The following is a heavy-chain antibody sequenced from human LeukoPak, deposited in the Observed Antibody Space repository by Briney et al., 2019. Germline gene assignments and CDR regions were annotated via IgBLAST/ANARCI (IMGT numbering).Heavy chain of an antibody. Sequence: GGSLRLSCAASGFTFSNYAMSWVRQAPGKGLEWVSVITGSGDSTYNADSVKGRFTISRDNTKNMFYLQMNSLRAEDTAVYYCVKNSGGSVAGLFDHRGQGTLVTVSS. V-gene: IGHV3-23*01. D-gene: IGHD6-19*01. CDR3: VKNSGGSVAGLFDH. J-gene: IGHJ4*02. CDR1: GFTFSNYA. CDR2: ITGSGDST.